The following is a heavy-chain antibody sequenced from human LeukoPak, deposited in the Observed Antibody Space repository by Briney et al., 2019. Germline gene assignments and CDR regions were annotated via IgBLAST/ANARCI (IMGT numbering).Heavy chain of an antibody. CDR1: GGSISSGDYY. CDR2: IYYSGST. J-gene: IGHJ4*02. Sequence: SETLSLTCTVSGGSISSGDYYWRWIRQPPGKGLEWIGYIYYSGSTYYNPSLKSRVTISVDTSKNQFSLKLSSVTAADTAVYYCARGLGYVDTARASAFFDYWGQGTLVTVSS. D-gene: IGHD5-18*01. V-gene: IGHV4-30-4*01. CDR3: ARGLGYVDTARASAFFDY.